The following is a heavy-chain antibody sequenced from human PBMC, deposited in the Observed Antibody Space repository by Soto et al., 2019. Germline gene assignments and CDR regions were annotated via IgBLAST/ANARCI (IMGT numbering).Heavy chain of an antibody. CDR1: GFTFSSYA. D-gene: IGHD6-6*01. J-gene: IGHJ4*02. CDR2: ISYDGSNK. V-gene: IGHV3-30-3*01. CDR3: ARGLSSSLFYFEY. Sequence: GGSLRLSCAASGFTFSSYAMHWVRQAPGKGLEWVAVISYDGSNKYYADSVKGRFTISRDNSKNTLYLQMNSLRAEDTAVYYCARGLSSSLFYFEYWGQGTLVTVSS.